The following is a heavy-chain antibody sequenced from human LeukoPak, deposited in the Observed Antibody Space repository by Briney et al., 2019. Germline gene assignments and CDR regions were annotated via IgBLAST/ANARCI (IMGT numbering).Heavy chain of an antibody. V-gene: IGHV4-59*11. Sequence: SETLSLTCTVSGGSISSHYWSWIRQPPGKGLEWIGYIYYSGSTNYNPSLKSRVTISVDTSKNQFSLKLSSVTAADTAVYYCAREGGYSYRIFDYWGQGTLVTVSS. CDR3: AREGGYSYRIFDY. CDR2: IYYSGST. D-gene: IGHD5-18*01. J-gene: IGHJ4*02. CDR1: GGSISSHY.